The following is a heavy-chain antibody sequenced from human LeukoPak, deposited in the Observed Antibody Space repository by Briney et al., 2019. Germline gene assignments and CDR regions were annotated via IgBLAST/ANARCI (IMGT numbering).Heavy chain of an antibody. D-gene: IGHD3-10*01. CDR3: TTGPFDYYGSASYLANGMDV. CDR2: IKSKTDGGTT. Sequence: GGSLRLSCAASGFTFSDYYMSWVRQAPGKGLEWVGRIKSKTDGGTTDYTAPVKGRFTISRDDSKNTLYLQMNSLKIEDTAVYYCTTGPFDYYGSASYLANGMDVWGQGTTVTVSS. CDR1: GFTFSDYY. J-gene: IGHJ6*02. V-gene: IGHV3-15*01.